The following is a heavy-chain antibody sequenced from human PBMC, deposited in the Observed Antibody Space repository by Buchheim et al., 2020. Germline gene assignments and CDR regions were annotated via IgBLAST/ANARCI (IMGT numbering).Heavy chain of an antibody. CDR2: IYHSGTA. Sequence: HLQLQESGSGLVKPSQTLSLTCTVSGDSISSGGYSWSWIRQPPGKGLEWIGYIYHSGTAYYNPSLMIRVTISVDTSNNPFSLKLTSVTAADTAMYYCARVAYYDSSGSNDAFDVWGQGT. CDR3: ARVAYYDSSGSNDAFDV. D-gene: IGHD3-22*01. CDR1: GDSISSGGYS. J-gene: IGHJ3*01. V-gene: IGHV4-30-2*01.